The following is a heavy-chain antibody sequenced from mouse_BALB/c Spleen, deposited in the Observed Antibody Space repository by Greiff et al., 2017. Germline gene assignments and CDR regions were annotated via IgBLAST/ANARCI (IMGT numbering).Heavy chain of an antibody. CDR2: IYPGDGDT. V-gene: IGHV1-87*01. Sequence: QVQLKQSGAELARPGASVKLSCKASGYTFTSYWMQWVKQRPGQGLEWIGAIYPGDGDTRYTQKFKGKATLTADKSSSTAYMQLSSLASEDSAVYYCATSFITTVVATDYWGQGTTLTVSS. D-gene: IGHD1-1*01. J-gene: IGHJ2*01. CDR3: ATSFITTVVATDY. CDR1: GYTFTSYW.